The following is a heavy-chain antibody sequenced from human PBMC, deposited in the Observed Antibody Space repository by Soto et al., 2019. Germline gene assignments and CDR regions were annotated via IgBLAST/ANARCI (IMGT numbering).Heavy chain of an antibody. CDR1: GFTFSSYA. CDR2: ISGSGGIT. CDR3: AKGTKDAGGYYYYSMDV. D-gene: IGHD1-7*01. V-gene: IGHV3-23*01. Sequence: PGGSLRLSCAASGFTFSSYAMGWVRQAPGKGLDWVSVISGSGGITYSADSVKGRFTISRDNSKNILYLQMNSLRAEDTAVYYCAKGTKDAGGYYYYSMDVWGQGTAVTVSS. J-gene: IGHJ6*02.